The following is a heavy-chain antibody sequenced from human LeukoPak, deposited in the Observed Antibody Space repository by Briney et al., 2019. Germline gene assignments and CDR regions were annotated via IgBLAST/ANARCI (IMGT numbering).Heavy chain of an antibody. CDR2: IYYSGNT. Sequence: PSETLSLTCTVSIRSLSSQYWSWIRQPPGKGLEWIGYIYYSGNTNYNRPLESRVTISVDTSKNQFSLNLSSVTAADTAVYYCAREGRGAAAGMDYWGQGSLVTVSS. CDR1: IRSLSSQY. CDR3: AREGRGAAAGMDY. J-gene: IGHJ4*02. V-gene: IGHV4-59*11. D-gene: IGHD6-13*01.